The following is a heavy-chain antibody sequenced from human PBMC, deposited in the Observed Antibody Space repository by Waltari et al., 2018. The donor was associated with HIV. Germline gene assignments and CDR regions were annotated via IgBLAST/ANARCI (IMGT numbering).Heavy chain of an antibody. J-gene: IGHJ6*02. Sequence: EVPLVESGGGLVQPGGSLRLHCAASGFSVSSNFMRWARQAPGKGLEWVSVIYSGVGTYYADSVKGRFTISRDNSKNTLYLQMNSLRAEDTAVYYCARVPRGPYGMDVWGQGTTVTVSS. CDR2: IYSGVGT. V-gene: IGHV3-66*01. CDR3: ARVPRGPYGMDV. CDR1: GFSVSSNF.